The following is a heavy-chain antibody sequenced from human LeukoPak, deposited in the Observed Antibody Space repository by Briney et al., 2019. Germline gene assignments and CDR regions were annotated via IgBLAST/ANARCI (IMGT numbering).Heavy chain of an antibody. CDR1: GDSVSSNSAA. J-gene: IGHJ4*02. Sequence: SQTLSLTCAISGDSVSSNSAAWNWIRQSPARGLEWLGRTYYKSKWYNDYALSVKSRISVNPGTSKNQFSLQLNSVTPEDTAVYYCARGGHWALDFWGQGTLVTVSS. V-gene: IGHV6-1*01. CDR2: TYYKSKWYN. CDR3: ARGGHWALDF. D-gene: IGHD7-27*01.